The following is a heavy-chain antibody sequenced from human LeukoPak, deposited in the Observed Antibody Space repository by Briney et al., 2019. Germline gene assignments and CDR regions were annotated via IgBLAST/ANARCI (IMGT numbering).Heavy chain of an antibody. Sequence: PGGSLRLSCAASGFTFSDNYMNWIRQAPGKGLEWVSYISSSGLTVYYADSVMGRFTISRDNAKNSLYLQMNSLRAEDTAVYYCARDLLAYYYDSGGYYQGAFDYWGQGTLVTVSS. V-gene: IGHV3-11*01. CDR2: ISSSGLTV. CDR1: GFTFSDNY. D-gene: IGHD3-22*01. CDR3: ARDLLAYYYDSGGYYQGAFDY. J-gene: IGHJ4*02.